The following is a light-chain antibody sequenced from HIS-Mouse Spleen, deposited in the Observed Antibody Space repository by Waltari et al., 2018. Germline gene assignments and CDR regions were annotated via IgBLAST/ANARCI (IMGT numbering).Light chain of an antibody. V-gene: IGLV3-1*01. CDR1: KLGDKY. J-gene: IGLJ2*01. Sequence: SYELTQPPSVSVSPGQTASITCSGDKLGDKYACWYQQKPGQSPVLVIYQDSKRPSGIPERFSGSSSGTTATLTISGTQAMDEADYYCQAWDSSTDVVFGGGTKLTVL. CDR2: QDS. CDR3: QAWDSSTDVV.